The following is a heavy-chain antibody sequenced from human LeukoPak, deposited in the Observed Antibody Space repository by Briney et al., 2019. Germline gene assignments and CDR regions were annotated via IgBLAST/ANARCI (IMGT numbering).Heavy chain of an antibody. D-gene: IGHD3-9*01. V-gene: IGHV1-3*01. J-gene: IGHJ5*02. CDR1: GYTFTSFA. Sequence: GASVKVSCKASGYTFTSFAIHWVRQAPGQRLEWMGWINAGNGNTKYSQKFQRRVTISRDTSTSTAYMELSSLRSEDTAVYFCARMAYDILTGEIHNWFDPWGQGTLVTVSS. CDR3: ARMAYDILTGEIHNWFDP. CDR2: INAGNGNT.